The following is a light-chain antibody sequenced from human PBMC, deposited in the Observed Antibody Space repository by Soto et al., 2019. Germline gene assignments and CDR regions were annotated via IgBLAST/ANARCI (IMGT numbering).Light chain of an antibody. J-gene: IGKJ1*01. Sequence: EIVLTQSPGTVSFSPGERATLSCRASQSVGSRWLAWYQQKPGQAPRVLIYGGSNRATGIPDRFSGSGSGTDFTLTIRRLEPEDFAVYYCQQYYSSRTFGQGTKVEMK. CDR2: GGS. CDR3: QQYYSSRT. V-gene: IGKV3-20*01. CDR1: QSVGSRW.